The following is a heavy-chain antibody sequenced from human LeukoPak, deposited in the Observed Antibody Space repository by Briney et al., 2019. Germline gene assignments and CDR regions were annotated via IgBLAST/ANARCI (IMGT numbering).Heavy chain of an antibody. D-gene: IGHD2/OR15-2a*01. Sequence: SETLSLTCAVSDYSISDAYYWGWIRQPPGKGLEWIRSVSHGGSTHYNAPLKSRVTISLEASKNQFSLRLSSVTAADTAVYYCARQADVPSSIGYFDFWGQGAPFPVSS. J-gene: IGHJ4*02. V-gene: IGHV4-38-2*01. CDR2: VSHGGST. CDR1: DYSISDAYY. CDR3: ARQADVPSSIGYFDF.